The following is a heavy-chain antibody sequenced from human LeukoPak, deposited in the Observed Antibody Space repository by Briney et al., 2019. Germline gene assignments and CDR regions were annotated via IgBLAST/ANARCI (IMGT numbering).Heavy chain of an antibody. J-gene: IGHJ4*02. Sequence: GGSLRLSCAASGFSFSSYGMHWVRQAPGKGLEWVAVLSYDGSNEYYADSVKGRFTISRDNSKNTLYLQMNSLRAEDTAVYYCAKVLGGGPHSGYGFDYWGQGTLVTVSS. CDR1: GFSFSSYG. CDR2: LSYDGSNE. V-gene: IGHV3-30*18. CDR3: AKVLGGGPHSGYGFDY. D-gene: IGHD3-10*01.